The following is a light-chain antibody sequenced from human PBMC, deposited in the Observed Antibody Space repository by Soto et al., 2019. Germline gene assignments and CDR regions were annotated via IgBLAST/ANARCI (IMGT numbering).Light chain of an antibody. CDR2: EVS. CDR3: TSYTTSRIWV. J-gene: IGLJ3*02. Sequence: QSALTQPASVSGSPGQSNTISCTGSSGDVGHYNYVSWYQQHPGKAPKLMIYEVSNRPSGVSNRFSGSKSGNTASLIISGLQAEDEADYYCTSYTTSRIWVFGGGTKLTVL. V-gene: IGLV2-14*01. CDR1: SGDVGHYNY.